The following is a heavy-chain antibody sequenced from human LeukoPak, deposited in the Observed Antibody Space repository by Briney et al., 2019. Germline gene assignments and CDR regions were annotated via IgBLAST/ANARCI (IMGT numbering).Heavy chain of an antibody. CDR2: IPYDGRNK. CDR3: ATDGD. J-gene: IGHJ4*02. V-gene: IGHV3-30*04. CDR1: GLTFSNYA. Sequence: PEKSMRLSCAVSGLTFSNYALHWVRHAPSKGLGWVAVIPYDGRNKYYTDSVKGRFTISRDNSKNTLYLHMNSLRGDDTAMYYCATDGDWGQGTLVSVSS.